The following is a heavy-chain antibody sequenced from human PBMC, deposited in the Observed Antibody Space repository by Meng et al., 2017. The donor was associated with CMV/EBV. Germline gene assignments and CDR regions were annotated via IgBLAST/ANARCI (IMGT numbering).Heavy chain of an antibody. CDR3: ARETRYCSSTSCYEIGLDY. Sequence: ASVKVSCKASGYTFTGYYMHWVRQAPGQGLEWMGWINPNSGGTNYAQKFQGRVTMTRDTSISTAYMELSRLRSDDTAVYYCARETRYCSSTSCYEIGLDYWGQGTLVTVS. V-gene: IGHV1-2*02. CDR2: INPNSGGT. CDR1: GYTFTGYY. D-gene: IGHD2-2*01. J-gene: IGHJ4*02.